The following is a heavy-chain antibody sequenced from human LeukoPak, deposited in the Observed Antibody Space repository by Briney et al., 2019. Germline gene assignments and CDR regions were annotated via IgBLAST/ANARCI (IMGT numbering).Heavy chain of an antibody. CDR1: GGTFSSYA. J-gene: IGHJ4*02. CDR2: IIPIFGIA. D-gene: IGHD4-17*01. CDR3: AREGVGDYPFDY. V-gene: IGHV1-69*04. Sequence: APVKVSCKASGGTFSSYAISWVRQAPGQGLEWMGRIIPIFGIANYAQKFQGRVTITADKSTSTAYMELSSLRSEDTAVYYCAREGVGDYPFDYWGQGTLVTVFS.